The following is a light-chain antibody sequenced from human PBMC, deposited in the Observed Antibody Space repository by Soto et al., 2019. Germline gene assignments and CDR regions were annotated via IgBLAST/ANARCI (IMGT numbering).Light chain of an antibody. V-gene: IGKV1-39*01. J-gene: IGKJ3*01. CDR2: AAS. CDR3: QQSYSTLFT. CDR1: QTIIRY. Sequence: DIQMTQSPSSLSAFVGDRVTITCRASQTIIRYLNWYQQKPGRAPNLLIYAASSLQSGVPSRFSDSGSRTECNLTITSLQPEDFATYYCQQSYSTLFTFGPGTKVEIK.